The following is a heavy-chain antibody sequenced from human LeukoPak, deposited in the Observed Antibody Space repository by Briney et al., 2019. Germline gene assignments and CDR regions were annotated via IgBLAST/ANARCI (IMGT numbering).Heavy chain of an antibody. Sequence: SETLSLTCTVSGGSISSYYWSWIRQPPGKGLGWIGYIYYSGSTNYNPSLKSRVTISVDTSKNQFSLKLSSVTAADTAVYYCARQVLRYFDWSPRAYFDYWGQGTLVTVSS. CDR2: IYYSGST. V-gene: IGHV4-59*08. J-gene: IGHJ4*02. CDR3: ARQVLRYFDWSPRAYFDY. D-gene: IGHD3-9*01. CDR1: GGSISSYY.